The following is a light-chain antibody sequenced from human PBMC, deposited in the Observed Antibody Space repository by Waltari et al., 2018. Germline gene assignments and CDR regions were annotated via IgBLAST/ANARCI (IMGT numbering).Light chain of an antibody. Sequence: DIQMTQSPSSLSASVGDTVTITCQASQGISNSLNWYQQKPGTAPKLLIYRASSLQSGIPSRFSGSGSGTDFTLTISSLQPEDFATYYCQQGYSYPFTFGPGTKLDIK. CDR2: RAS. J-gene: IGKJ3*01. V-gene: IGKV1-NL1*01. CDR3: QQGYSYPFT. CDR1: QGISNS.